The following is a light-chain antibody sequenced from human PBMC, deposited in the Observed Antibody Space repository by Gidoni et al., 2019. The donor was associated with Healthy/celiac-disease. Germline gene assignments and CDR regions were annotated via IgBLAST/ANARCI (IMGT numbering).Light chain of an antibody. J-gene: IGKJ1*01. Sequence: DIVMTQSPLTLPVTPGEPASISCRSSQSLLHSNGYNYLDWYLQKPVPYPQRLIYSGSNRASGVPDRFSGSGSGTDFTMKISRVEAEDVGVYYCMQARQTPRTFGQGTKVEIK. CDR1: QSLLHSNGYNY. CDR2: SGS. CDR3: MQARQTPRT. V-gene: IGKV2-28*01.